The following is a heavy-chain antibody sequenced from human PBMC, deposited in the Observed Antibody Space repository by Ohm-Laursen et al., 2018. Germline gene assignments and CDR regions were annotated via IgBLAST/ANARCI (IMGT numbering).Heavy chain of an antibody. V-gene: IGHV3-11*01. J-gene: IGHJ4*02. CDR3: GKYCTGGSCYDY. CDR1: VFTLTDYY. D-gene: IGHD2-15*01. Sequence: SLRLSCTASVFTLTDYYMSWIRQAPGKGLEWVAYISASSATIYYADSVKGRFTVSRDNAKNSLYLQMNSLRAEDTAVYYCGKYCTGGSCYDYWGQGTLVTVSS. CDR2: ISASSATI.